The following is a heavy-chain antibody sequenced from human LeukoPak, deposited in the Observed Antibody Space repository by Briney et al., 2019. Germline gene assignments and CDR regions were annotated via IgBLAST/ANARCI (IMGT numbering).Heavy chain of an antibody. CDR2: IYHSGTT. J-gene: IGHJ4*02. CDR1: GAFITNSHW. D-gene: IGHD4-17*01. CDR3: ATYFYGEYGSYYFDY. Sequence: SGTLSLTCAVSGAFITNSHWWSWARQPPGKGLEWIGEIYHSGTTNYNPSLQSRVTMSVDKSKNQFSLKLSSVTTADTAVYYCATYFYGEYGSYYFDYWGQGTLVTVSS. V-gene: IGHV4-4*02.